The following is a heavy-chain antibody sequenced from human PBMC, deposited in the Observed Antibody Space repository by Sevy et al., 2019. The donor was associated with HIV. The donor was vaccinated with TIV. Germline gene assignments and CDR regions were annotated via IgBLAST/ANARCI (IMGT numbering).Heavy chain of an antibody. Sequence: GGSLKLSCAASGFTFSNYAMSWVRQAPGKGLEWVSATSGSGGSTYYADSVRGRFTISRDNSKNTLYLQMNSLRAEDTAIYYCASIIYYDSSGYYYNFDYWGQGTLVTVSS. V-gene: IGHV3-23*01. CDR3: ASIIYYDSSGYYYNFDY. D-gene: IGHD3-22*01. CDR1: GFTFSNYA. CDR2: TSGSGGST. J-gene: IGHJ4*02.